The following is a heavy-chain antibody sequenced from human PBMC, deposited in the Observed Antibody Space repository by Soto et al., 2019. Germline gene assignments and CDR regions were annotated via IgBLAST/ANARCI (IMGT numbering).Heavy chain of an antibody. D-gene: IGHD1-7*01. CDR1: GFTFSSYS. CDR3: ARDGDAAITGTMGY. V-gene: IGHV3-21*01. CDR2: ISSSSSYI. Sequence: EVQLVESGGGLVKPGGSLRLSCAASGFTFSSYSMNWVRQAPGKGLEWVSSISSSSSYIYYADSVKGRFTISRDNAKNALYLQRNSLRAEDTAVYYCARDGDAAITGTMGYWGQGTLVTVSS. J-gene: IGHJ4*02.